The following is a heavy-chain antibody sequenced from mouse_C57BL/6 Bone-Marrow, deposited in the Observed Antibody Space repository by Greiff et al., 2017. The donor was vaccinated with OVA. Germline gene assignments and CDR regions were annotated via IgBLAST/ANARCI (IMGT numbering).Heavy chain of an antibody. CDR2: FYPGSGST. D-gene: IGHD2-12*01. V-gene: IGHV1-55*01. CDR1: GFTFTSYW. CDR3: ARADDRAY. Sequence: QVQLQQPGAELVKPGASVKMSCKASGFTFTSYWITWVIQRPGQGLEWIGDFYPGSGSTNYNEKFKSKATLTVDKSSSTAYMQLSSLTSEDSAVYYCARADDRAYWGQGTLVTVSA. J-gene: IGHJ3*01.